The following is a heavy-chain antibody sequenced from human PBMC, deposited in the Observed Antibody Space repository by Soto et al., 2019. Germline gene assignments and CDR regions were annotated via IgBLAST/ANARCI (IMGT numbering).Heavy chain of an antibody. CDR1: GFTFSSYA. CDR3: AKEGVITAAFDY. J-gene: IGHJ4*02. CDR2: ITGSGGST. V-gene: IGHV3-23*01. D-gene: IGHD6-13*01. Sequence: GGSLRLSCAASGFTFSSYAMSWVRQAPGKGLEWVSAITGSGGSTNYGDSVKGRFTISKDNSKNTLYLQMNSLRAEDTAIYYCAKEGVITAAFDYWGQGTLVTVSX.